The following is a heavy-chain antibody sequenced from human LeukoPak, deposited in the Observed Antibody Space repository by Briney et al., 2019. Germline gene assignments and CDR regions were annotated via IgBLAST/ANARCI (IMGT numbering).Heavy chain of an antibody. J-gene: IGHJ3*02. Sequence: GRSLRLSCAASGFTFSSYAMDWVRQAPGKGLGWVAVISYDGSNKYYADSVKRRFTISRDDSKNTLYLQMNSLRAEDTAVYYCARGDHEYSSSVGAFDIWGQGTMVTVSS. V-gene: IGHV3-30-3*01. D-gene: IGHD6-6*01. CDR3: ARGDHEYSSSVGAFDI. CDR1: GFTFSSYA. CDR2: ISYDGSNK.